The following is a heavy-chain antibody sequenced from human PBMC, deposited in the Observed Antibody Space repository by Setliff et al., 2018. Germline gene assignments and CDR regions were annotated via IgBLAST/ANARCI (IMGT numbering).Heavy chain of an antibody. CDR2: IYPGDSDT. D-gene: IGHD2-15*01. Sequence: GESLKISCQGSGYNFADYWIGWVRQMPGKGLEWMGIIYPGDSDTRYSPSFQGQVTFSADKSISTAYLQWSSLKASGTATYYCARVVGADGIGIDYWGQGTVVTVSS. J-gene: IGHJ4*02. CDR3: ARVVGADGIGIDY. V-gene: IGHV5-51*01. CDR1: GYNFADYW.